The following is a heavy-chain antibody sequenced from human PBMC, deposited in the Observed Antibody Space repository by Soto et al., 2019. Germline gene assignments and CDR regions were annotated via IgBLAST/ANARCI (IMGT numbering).Heavy chain of an antibody. V-gene: IGHV1-69*13. D-gene: IGHD2-2*01. CDR2: IIPIFDTA. Sequence: VASVKVSCKASGGTFSSYAINWVRQAPGQGLEWMGGIIPIFDTANYAQKFQGRVTITADESTSTAYMELSSLRSEDTAVYYCAINALCQEVSAANAPYYYYGIDV. CDR1: GGTFSSYA. CDR3: AINALCQEVSAANAPYYYYGIDV. J-gene: IGHJ6*01.